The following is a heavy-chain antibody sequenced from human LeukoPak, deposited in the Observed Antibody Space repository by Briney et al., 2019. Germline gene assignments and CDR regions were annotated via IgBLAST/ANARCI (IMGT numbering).Heavy chain of an antibody. CDR1: GFTFSAYW. J-gene: IGHJ4*02. CDR3: ASRAIYFDY. CDR2: MKHDGSEK. D-gene: IGHD3-3*01. V-gene: IGHV3-7*01. Sequence: GGSLRLSCAASGFTFSAYWMSWVRQAPGKGLEWVASMKHDGSEKYCVDSVKGRFTISRDNAKNSLYLQMNSLRAEDTAVYYCASRAIYFDYWGQGTLVTVSS.